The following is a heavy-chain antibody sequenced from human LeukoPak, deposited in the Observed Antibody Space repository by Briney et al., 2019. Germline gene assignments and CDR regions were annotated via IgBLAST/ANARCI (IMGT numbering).Heavy chain of an antibody. CDR3: ARDYDILTGYSRFDY. CDR1: GFTFSTYE. CDR2: ISSSGSTI. D-gene: IGHD3-9*01. V-gene: IGHV3-48*03. J-gene: IGHJ4*02. Sequence: GGSLGLSCAASGFTFSTYEMNWVRQAPGKGLEGVSYISSSGSTIYYADSVKGRLPVSRDNAKNSLYLQMNSLRAEDTAVYYCARDYDILTGYSRFDYWGQGTLVTASS.